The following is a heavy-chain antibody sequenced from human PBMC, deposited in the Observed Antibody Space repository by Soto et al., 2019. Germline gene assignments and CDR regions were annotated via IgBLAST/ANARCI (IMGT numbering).Heavy chain of an antibody. J-gene: IGHJ5*02. D-gene: IGHD3-10*01. CDR2: IIPVFGTT. CDR3: AREPFGRFDP. V-gene: IGHV1-69*01. Sequence: QMQLVQSGPEVKKPGSSVKVSCKASGDSFGSYAVSWVRQAPGQGLEWMGAIIPVFGTTNYIQKIQGRVTITADDSTTTAYMELSSLRSDDTAVYYCAREPFGRFDPWGQGTLVTVSS. CDR1: GDSFGSYA.